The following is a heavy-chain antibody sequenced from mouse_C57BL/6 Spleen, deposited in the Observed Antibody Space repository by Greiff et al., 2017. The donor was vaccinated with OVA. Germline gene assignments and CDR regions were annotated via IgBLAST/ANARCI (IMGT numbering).Heavy chain of an antibody. V-gene: IGHV7-1*01. J-gene: IGHJ1*03. Sequence: EVKLVESGGGLVQSGRSLRLSCAPSGFTFSDFYMEWVRQAPGKGLEWIAASRNKANDYTTEYSASVKGRFIVSRDTSQSILYLQMNARRAEDTAIYYYARNYYDSSYDWYFDVWGTGTTVTVSS. D-gene: IGHD1-1*01. CDR2: SRNKANDYTT. CDR3: ARNYYDSSYDWYFDV. CDR1: GFTFSDFY.